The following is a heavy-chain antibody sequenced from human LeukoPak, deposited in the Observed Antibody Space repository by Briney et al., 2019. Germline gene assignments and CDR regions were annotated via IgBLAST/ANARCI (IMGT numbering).Heavy chain of an antibody. Sequence: PGGSLRLSCAASGFTFSSYAMSWVRQAPGKGLEWVSAISGSGGSTYYADSAKGRFTISRDNSKNTLYLQMNSLRAEDTAVYYCAKSLGIVVVTAILAFDIWGQGTMVTVSS. CDR2: ISGSGGST. CDR3: AKSLGIVVVTAILAFDI. V-gene: IGHV3-23*01. D-gene: IGHD2-21*02. CDR1: GFTFSSYA. J-gene: IGHJ3*02.